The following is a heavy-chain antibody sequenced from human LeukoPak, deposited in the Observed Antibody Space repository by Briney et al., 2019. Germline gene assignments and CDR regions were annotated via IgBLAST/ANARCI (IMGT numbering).Heavy chain of an antibody. V-gene: IGHV3-30*18. D-gene: IGHD1-26*01. CDR2: ISYDGSNK. CDR3: AKDSSGSYNLIDY. CDR1: GFTFSSYG. J-gene: IGHJ4*02. Sequence: GGSLRLSCAVSGFTFSSYGMHWVRQAPGKGLEWVAVISYDGSNKYYADSVKGRFTISRDNSKNTLYLQMNSLRAEDTAVYYCAKDSSGSYNLIDYWGQGTLVTVSS.